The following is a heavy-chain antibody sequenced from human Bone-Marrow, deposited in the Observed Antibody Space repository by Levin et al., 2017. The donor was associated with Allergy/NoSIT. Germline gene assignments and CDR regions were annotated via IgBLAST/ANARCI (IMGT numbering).Heavy chain of an antibody. D-gene: IGHD1-26*01. CDR1: SDTLTDYY. CDR2: IKPNTGET. J-gene: IGHJ6*02. Sequence: GASVKVSCKTSSDTLTDYYIHWVRLAPGQGLEWMGWIKPNTGETNYSQKFQGRVTLTRDTPIPTAYLELRRLRSDDTAGYYCTNSYCAPYYYFGLDVWGQGTTVTVSS. CDR3: TNSYCAPYYYFGLDV. V-gene: IGHV1-2*02.